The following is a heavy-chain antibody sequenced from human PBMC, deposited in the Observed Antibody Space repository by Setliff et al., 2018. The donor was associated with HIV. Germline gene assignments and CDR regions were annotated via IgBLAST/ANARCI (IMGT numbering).Heavy chain of an antibody. V-gene: IGHV3-48*01. Sequence: PGGSLRLSCAASGFTFSSYSMNWVRQAPGKGLEWVSYISGSSGDIYYADSVKGRFTISRDNAKSSLYLQMNSLRAEDTAVYYCARDGMATIGYYYYYYYMDVWGKGTTVTVSS. D-gene: IGHD5-12*01. J-gene: IGHJ6*03. CDR2: ISGSSGDI. CDR3: ARDGMATIGYYYYYYYMDV. CDR1: GFTFSSYS.